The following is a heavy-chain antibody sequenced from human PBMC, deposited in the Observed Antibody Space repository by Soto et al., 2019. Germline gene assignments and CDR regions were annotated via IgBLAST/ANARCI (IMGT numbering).Heavy chain of an antibody. J-gene: IGHJ4*02. CDR1: GFTFSSYA. D-gene: IGHD6-19*01. CDR2: TSYDGSNK. Sequence: QVQLVESGRGVVQPGRSLRLSCAASGFTFSSYAMHWVRQAPGKGLEWVAVTSYDGSNKYYADSVKGRVTISRDNSKNTLYLQMNSLRAEDTAVYYCARDKSPYSSGWHNRHFDYWGQATLATVSS. CDR3: ARDKSPYSSGWHNRHFDY. V-gene: IGHV3-30-3*01.